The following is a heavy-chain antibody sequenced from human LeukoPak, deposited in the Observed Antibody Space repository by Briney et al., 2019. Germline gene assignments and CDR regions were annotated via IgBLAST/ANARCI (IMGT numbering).Heavy chain of an antibody. CDR3: ARDSSEKYYYYMDV. Sequence: GGSLRLSCAASGFTFSSYWMSWVRQAPGKGLEWVANIKQDGSEKYYVDSVKGRFTISRDNAKNSLYLQMNSLRAEDTAVYYCARDSSEKYYYYMDVWGKGTTVTVSS. V-gene: IGHV3-7*01. CDR2: IKQDGSEK. J-gene: IGHJ6*03. CDR1: GFTFSSYW.